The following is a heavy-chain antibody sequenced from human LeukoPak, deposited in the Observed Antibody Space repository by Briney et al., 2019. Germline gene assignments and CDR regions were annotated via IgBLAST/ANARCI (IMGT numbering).Heavy chain of an antibody. CDR1: GFTFSSYS. V-gene: IGHV3-21*04. CDR3: VKMVREFYTISYYFDY. Sequence: GGSLRLSCAASGFTFSSYSMNWVRQAPGKGLEWVSSISSSSSYIYYADSVKGRFTISRDNAKNSLYLQMNSLRAEDTAVYYFVKMVREFYTISYYFDYWGQGTLVTVSS. D-gene: IGHD2-8*01. CDR2: ISSSSSYI. J-gene: IGHJ4*02.